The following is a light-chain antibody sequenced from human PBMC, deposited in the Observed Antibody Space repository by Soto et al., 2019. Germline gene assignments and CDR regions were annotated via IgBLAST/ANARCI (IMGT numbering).Light chain of an antibody. CDR3: QQYHITPFT. J-gene: IGKJ2*01. V-gene: IGKV4-1*01. CDR1: QGVLDTSNNRNY. Sequence: DIVMTQSPDSLAESLGERATISCKSSQGVLDTSNNRNYLTWYQQKPGQPPKVLIYWASTRESGVPDRFSGSGSGTDFTLTISSLQAEDVAVYYCQQYHITPFTFGQGTKLEIK. CDR2: WAS.